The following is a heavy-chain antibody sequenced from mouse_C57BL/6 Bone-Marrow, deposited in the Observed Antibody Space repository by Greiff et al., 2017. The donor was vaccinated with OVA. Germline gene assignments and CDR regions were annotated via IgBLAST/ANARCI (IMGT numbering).Heavy chain of an antibody. V-gene: IGHV5-9-1*02. CDR1: GFTFSSYA. D-gene: IGHD1-1*01. J-gene: IGHJ1*03. Sequence: EVQVVESGEGLVKPGGSLKLSCAASGFTFSSYAMSWVRQTPEKRLEWVAYISSGGDYIYYADTVKGRFTISRDNARNTLYLQMSSLESEDTAMYYCTREGGYYGRGYFDVWGTGTTVTVSS. CDR2: ISSGGDYI. CDR3: TREGGYYGRGYFDV.